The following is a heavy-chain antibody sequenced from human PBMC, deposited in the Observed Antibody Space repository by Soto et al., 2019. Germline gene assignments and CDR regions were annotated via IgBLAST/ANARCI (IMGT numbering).Heavy chain of an antibody. J-gene: IGHJ6*02. CDR2: INAGNGNT. D-gene: IGHD6-6*01. CDR3: ASFKGGSSSPRYGMDV. V-gene: IGHV1-3*01. CDR1: GYTFTSYA. Sequence: ASVKVSCKASGYTFTSYAMHWVRQAPGQRLEWMGWINAGNGNTKYSQKFQGRVTITRDTSASTAYMGLSSLRSEDTAVYYCASFKGGSSSPRYGMDVWGQGTTVTVSS.